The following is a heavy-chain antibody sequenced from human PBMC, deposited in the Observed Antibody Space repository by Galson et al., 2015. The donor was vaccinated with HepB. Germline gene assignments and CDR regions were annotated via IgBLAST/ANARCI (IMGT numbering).Heavy chain of an antibody. Sequence: SVKVSCKASGYTFTSYYMHWVRQAPGQGLEWMGIINPSGGSTSYAQKFQGRVTMTRDTSTSTVYMELSSLRSEDAAVYYCARETTVSAYYYYYGMDVWGQGATVTVSS. CDR3: ARETTVSAYYYYYGMDV. D-gene: IGHD4-17*01. J-gene: IGHJ6*02. CDR2: INPSGGST. CDR1: GYTFTSYY. V-gene: IGHV1-46*03.